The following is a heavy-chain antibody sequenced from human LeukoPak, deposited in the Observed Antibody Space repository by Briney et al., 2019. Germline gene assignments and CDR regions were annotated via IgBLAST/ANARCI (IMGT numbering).Heavy chain of an antibody. V-gene: IGHV4-34*01. J-gene: IGHJ4*02. D-gene: IGHD6-13*01. CDR2: INHSGST. Sequence: SEALSLTCAVYGGSFSGYYWSWIRQPPGKGLEWIGEINHSGSTNYNPSLKSRVTISVDTSKNQFSLKLSSVTAADTAVYYCARGLLGISSSRALGWYYFDYWGQGTLVTVSS. CDR1: GGSFSGYY. CDR3: ARGLLGISSSRALGWYYFDY.